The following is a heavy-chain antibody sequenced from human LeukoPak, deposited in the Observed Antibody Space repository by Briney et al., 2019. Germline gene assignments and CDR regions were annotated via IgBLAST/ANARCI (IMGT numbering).Heavy chain of an antibody. V-gene: IGHV3-23*01. CDR1: GFTFSSYA. D-gene: IGHD5-24*01. CDR3: AKDSDGAFGNWFDP. J-gene: IGHJ5*02. Sequence: GGSLRLSCAASGFTFSSYAMSWVRQAPGKELEWVSAISGSGGSTYYADSVKGRFTISRDNSKNTLYLQMNSLRAEDTAVYYCAKDSDGAFGNWFDPWGQGTLVTVSS. CDR2: ISGSGGST.